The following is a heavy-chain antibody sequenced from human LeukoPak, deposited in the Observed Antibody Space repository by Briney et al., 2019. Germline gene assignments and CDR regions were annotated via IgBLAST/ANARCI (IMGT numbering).Heavy chain of an antibody. CDR1: VFTLRTYW. D-gene: IGHD6-6*01. Sequence: PVGSLRLSCAASVFTLRTYWMSSFPAALETGLEWVANINQDGSEKSYVDSVKGRFTISRDNAKNSLFLQMNSLRTEDTAVYYCARLVYGPNWLDPWGQGTPVTVSS. CDR3: ARLVYGPNWLDP. V-gene: IGHV3-7*01. J-gene: IGHJ5*02. CDR2: INQDGSEK.